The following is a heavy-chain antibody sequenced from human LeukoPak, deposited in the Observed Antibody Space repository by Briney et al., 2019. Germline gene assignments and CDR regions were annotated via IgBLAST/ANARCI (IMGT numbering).Heavy chain of an antibody. CDR1: VYTFTSYD. D-gene: IGHD2-15*01. CDR2: MNPNSGNT. CDR3: ARVVVVAATGGFQDY. V-gene: IGHV1-8*01. Sequence: ASVKVSSKASVYTFTSYDINWVRQAPGQGLEWMGWMNPNSGNTGYAQKFQGRVTMTRNTSISTAYMELSSLRSEDTAVYYCARVVVVAATGGFQDYWGQGTLVTVSS. J-gene: IGHJ4*02.